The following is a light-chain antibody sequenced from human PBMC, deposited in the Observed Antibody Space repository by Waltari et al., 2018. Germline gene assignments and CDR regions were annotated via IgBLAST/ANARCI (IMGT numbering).Light chain of an antibody. Sequence: DVQMTLYPSTLYAPVGDTVTIICRASQTITRWLAWYQQKPGKSPTLLIYKASTLQPGVPSRFSGSGSGTEFTLTISNLQPDDSATFYCQQYNTYSPTFGQGTRVEIK. V-gene: IGKV1-5*03. CDR1: QTITRW. CDR3: QQYNTYSPT. J-gene: IGKJ4*01. CDR2: KAS.